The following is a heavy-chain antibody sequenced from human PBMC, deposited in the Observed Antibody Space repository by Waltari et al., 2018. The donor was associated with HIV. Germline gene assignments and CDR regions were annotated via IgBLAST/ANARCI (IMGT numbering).Heavy chain of an antibody. J-gene: IGHJ5*01. Sequence: EVRLVQSGAEVKRQGDSLKISCNTSGYTFTHYWVGWVGQTAGKGLEWIGVIYPHSSQVKYNPSFYGRGAISVDWSTKTVYLEWRTLTALDTGIYYCARRPDYGGDWFGSWGQGTPVTVSS. V-gene: IGHV5-51*03. CDR2: IYPHSSQV. CDR3: ARRPDYGGDWFGS. D-gene: IGHD4-17*01. CDR1: GYTFTHYW.